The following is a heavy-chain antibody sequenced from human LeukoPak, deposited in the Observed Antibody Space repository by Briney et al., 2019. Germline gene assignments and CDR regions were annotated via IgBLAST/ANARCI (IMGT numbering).Heavy chain of an antibody. CDR1: GFTDG. CDR3: ASHFGSGSNNWLGP. CDR2: ISGSGDNT. V-gene: IGHV3-23*01. D-gene: IGHD3-10*01. J-gene: IGHJ5*02. Sequence: GGSLRLSCAASGFTDGMSWVRQAPGKGLEWVSAISGSGDNTFYADSVKGRFTISRDNSKNTLYLQMNSLRAEDTAVYYCASHFGSGSNNWLGPWGQGTLVTVSS.